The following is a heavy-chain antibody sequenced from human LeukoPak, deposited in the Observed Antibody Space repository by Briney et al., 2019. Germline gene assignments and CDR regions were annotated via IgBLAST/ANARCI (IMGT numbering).Heavy chain of an antibody. Sequence: PGGSLRLSCAASGFTLSNYWMSWVRQAPGKGLEWVANIKQDGSEKYYVDSVKGRFTISRDNAKNSLYLQMISLRVEDTAVYYCARGLGYSYGNGDYWGQGTLVTVSS. CDR2: IKQDGSEK. D-gene: IGHD5-18*01. CDR3: ARGLGYSYGNGDY. J-gene: IGHJ4*02. CDR1: GFTLSNYW. V-gene: IGHV3-7*01.